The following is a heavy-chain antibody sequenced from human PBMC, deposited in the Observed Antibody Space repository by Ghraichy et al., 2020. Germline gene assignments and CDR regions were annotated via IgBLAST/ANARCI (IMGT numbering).Heavy chain of an antibody. Sequence: GESLNISCAASGFTVSSNYMSWVRQAPGKGLEWVSVIYSGGSTYYADSVKGRFTISRDNSKNTLYLQMNSLRAEDTAVYYCARVDDFWSGYLDYWGQGTLVTVSS. V-gene: IGHV3-53*01. CDR1: GFTVSSNY. CDR2: IYSGGST. J-gene: IGHJ4*02. D-gene: IGHD3-3*01. CDR3: ARVDDFWSGYLDY.